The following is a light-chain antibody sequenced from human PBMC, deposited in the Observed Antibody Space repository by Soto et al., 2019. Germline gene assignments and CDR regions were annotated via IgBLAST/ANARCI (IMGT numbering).Light chain of an antibody. CDR1: QSISSY. CDR3: KQRYSTPPWT. CDR2: AAS. V-gene: IGKV1-39*01. Sequence: DIQMTQSPSSLSASVGDRVTITCRASQSISSYLNWYQQKPGKAPKLLIYAASSLQSGVPSRFSGSGSGTDFTLTISSLQPEDFATYYCKQRYSTPPWTFGQGTKVEIK. J-gene: IGKJ1*01.